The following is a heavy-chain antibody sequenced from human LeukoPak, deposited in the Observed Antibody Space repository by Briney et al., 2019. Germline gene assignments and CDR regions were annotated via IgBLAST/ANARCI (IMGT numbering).Heavy chain of an antibody. V-gene: IGHV5-51*01. Sequence: GESLKISCKGSGYSFTSYWIGWVRHVPGKGLEYMGIIYPGDSDTRYSPSFQGQVTISADKSISTAYLQWSSLKASDTAMYYCARRDGYNWDSFDCWGQGTLVSVSS. CDR2: IYPGDSDT. D-gene: IGHD5-24*01. J-gene: IGHJ4*02. CDR3: ARRDGYNWDSFDC. CDR1: GYSFTSYW.